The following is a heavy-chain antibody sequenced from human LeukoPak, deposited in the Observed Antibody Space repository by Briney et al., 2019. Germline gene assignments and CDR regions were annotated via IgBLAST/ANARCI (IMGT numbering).Heavy chain of an antibody. V-gene: IGHV3-21*01. CDR2: ISSSGTYI. J-gene: IGHJ2*01. CDR3: ARDEVMVASSPSYWFFAL. D-gene: IGHD2-15*01. Sequence: GGSLRLSCAASGFNFSSYWMTWVRQAPGKGLEWVSSISSSGTYIYSADSLKGRFTISRDNVKNSLYLQMNSLRAEDTAVYYCARDEVMVASSPSYWFFALWGRGTLVTVSS. CDR1: GFNFSSYW.